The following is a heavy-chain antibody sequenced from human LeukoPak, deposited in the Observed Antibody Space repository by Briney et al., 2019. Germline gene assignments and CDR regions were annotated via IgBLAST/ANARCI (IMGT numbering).Heavy chain of an antibody. Sequence: GGTPRLSCAASGFTFSSYGMSWVRQAPGKGLEWVSAISGSGGSTYYADSVKGRFTIPRDNSKSTLYLQMNSLRAEDTAVYYCAKARGPYYYDGSGPLGGYWGQGTLVTVSS. J-gene: IGHJ4*02. CDR1: GFTFSSYG. CDR2: ISGSGGST. CDR3: AKARGPYYYDGSGPLGGY. V-gene: IGHV3-23*01. D-gene: IGHD3-22*01.